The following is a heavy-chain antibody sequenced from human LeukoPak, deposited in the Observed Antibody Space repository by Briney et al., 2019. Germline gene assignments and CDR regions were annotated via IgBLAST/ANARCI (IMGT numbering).Heavy chain of an antibody. CDR1: GFTFSNHG. CDR3: AKEQRGYTGYAVGSWFDP. CDR2: ISPSGDIT. V-gene: IGHV3-23*01. J-gene: IGHJ5*02. D-gene: IGHD5-12*01. Sequence: GGSLRLSCAASGFTFSNHGMNWVRQAPGKGLEWVSGISPSGDITYYADSVKGRFTISRDNSKNTLYLEVISLTAEDTAVYYCAKEQRGYTGYAVGSWFDPWGQGTLVTVSS.